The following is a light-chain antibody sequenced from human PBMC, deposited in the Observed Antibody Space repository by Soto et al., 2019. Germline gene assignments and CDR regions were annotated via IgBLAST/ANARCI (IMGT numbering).Light chain of an antibody. CDR3: QQYYSTPPT. V-gene: IGKV4-1*01. CDR2: WAS. Sequence: DFVMTQSPDSLAVSLGERATINCKSSQSVLYSSNNKNYLAWYQQKPGQPPKLLIYWASTRESGVPDRFSGSGSGTDFTLTISRPQAEDVSVYYCQQYYSTPPTFGQGTKLEIK. J-gene: IGKJ2*01. CDR1: QSVLYSSNNKNY.